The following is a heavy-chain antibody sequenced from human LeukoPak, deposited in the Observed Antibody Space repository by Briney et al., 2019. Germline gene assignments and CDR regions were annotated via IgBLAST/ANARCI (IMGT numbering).Heavy chain of an antibody. CDR1: GGSISSYY. V-gene: IGHV4-59*12. Sequence: SETLSLTCTVSGGSISSYYWSWIRQPPGKGLEWIGSIYYSGSTYYNPSLKSRVTISVDTSKNQFSLKLSSVTAADTAVYYCARGRGVAARGYYYYYMDVWGKGTTVTVSS. J-gene: IGHJ6*03. CDR2: IYYSGST. D-gene: IGHD6-6*01. CDR3: ARGRGVAARGYYYYYMDV.